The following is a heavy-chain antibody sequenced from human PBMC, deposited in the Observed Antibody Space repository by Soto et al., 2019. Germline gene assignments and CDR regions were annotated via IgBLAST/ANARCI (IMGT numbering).Heavy chain of an antibody. D-gene: IGHD1-26*01. CDR2: ISYDGSNK. CDR3: AKDLVGWEPSL. CDR1: GFTFSSYG. Sequence: QVQLVESGGGVVQPGRSLRLSCAASGFTFSSYGMHWVRQAPGKGLEWVAVISYDGSNKYYADSVKGRFTISRDNSKNTLYLQMNSLRAEDTAVYYCAKDLVGWEPSLWGQGTLVTVSS. V-gene: IGHV3-30*18. J-gene: IGHJ4*02.